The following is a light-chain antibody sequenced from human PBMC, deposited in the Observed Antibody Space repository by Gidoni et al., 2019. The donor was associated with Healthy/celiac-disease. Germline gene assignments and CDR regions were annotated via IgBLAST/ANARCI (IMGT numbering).Light chain of an antibody. CDR3: QQANSFPYT. Sequence: DIQMTQSPSSVSASVGDRVTITCRASQGISSWLAGDQQKPGKAPKLLIYAASSWQSGVPSRFSGSGSGTDFTLTISSLQPEDFATYYCQQANSFPYTFXQXTKLEIK. J-gene: IGKJ2*01. V-gene: IGKV1-12*01. CDR2: AAS. CDR1: QGISSW.